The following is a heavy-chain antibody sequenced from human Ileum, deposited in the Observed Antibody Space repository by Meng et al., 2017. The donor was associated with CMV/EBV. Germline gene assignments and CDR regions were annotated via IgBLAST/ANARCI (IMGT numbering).Heavy chain of an antibody. J-gene: IGHJ4*02. Sequence: QITLNGSGPTLVKPTQTLTLTCSFSGFSPSTSGEGVGWIRQPPGKALEWLALIYRGDDKRYSPSLNSRLTIAKDTSKNEVVLTLTNMGPIDTGTYYCAHFVGGYYPSRPDYWGQGTLVTVSS. CDR1: GFSPSTSGEG. CDR2: IYRGDDK. V-gene: IGHV2-5*02. CDR3: AHFVGGYYPSRPDY. D-gene: IGHD1-26*01.